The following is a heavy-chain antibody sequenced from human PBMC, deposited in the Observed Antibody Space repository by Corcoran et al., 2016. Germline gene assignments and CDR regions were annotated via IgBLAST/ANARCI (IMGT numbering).Heavy chain of an antibody. D-gene: IGHD3-22*01. V-gene: IGHV1-46*01. J-gene: IGHJ4*02. CDR1: GYTFTSYY. Sequence: VQLVQSGAEVKKPGASVKVSCKASGYTFTSYYMHWVRQAPGQGLEWVGIINPSGGSTSYAQKFQGRVTMTRDTSTSTVYMELSSLRSEDTAVYYCARVAGYYDSSGYYYPTGGYFDYWGQGTLVTVSS. CDR3: ARVAGYYDSSGYYYPTGGYFDY. CDR2: INPSGGST.